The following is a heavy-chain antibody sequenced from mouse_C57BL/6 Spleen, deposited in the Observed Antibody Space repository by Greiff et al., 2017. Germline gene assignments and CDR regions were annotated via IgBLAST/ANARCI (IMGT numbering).Heavy chain of an antibody. CDR1: GFTFSDYY. D-gene: IGHD1-1*01. CDR2: LNYDGSST. Sequence: DVQLVESEGGLVQPGSSMKLSCTASGFTFSDYYMAWVRQVPEKGLEWVANLNYDGSSTYYLDSLKSRFIISRDNAKNILYLQMSSLKSEDTATYYCARSPDYYGSSHWYFDVWGTGTTVTVSS. V-gene: IGHV5-16*01. J-gene: IGHJ1*03. CDR3: ARSPDYYGSSHWYFDV.